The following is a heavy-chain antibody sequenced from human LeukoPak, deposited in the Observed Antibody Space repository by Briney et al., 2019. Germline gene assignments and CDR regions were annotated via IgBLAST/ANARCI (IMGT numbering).Heavy chain of an antibody. Sequence: GASVKVSCKASGYTFTSYGISWVRQAPGQGLEWMGWISAYNGNTNYAQKLQGRVTMTTDTSTSTAYMEPRSLRSDDTAVYYCARDLIPYGDLNYFDYWGQGTLVTVSS. J-gene: IGHJ4*02. CDR2: ISAYNGNT. CDR1: GYTFTSYG. CDR3: ARDLIPYGDLNYFDY. D-gene: IGHD4-17*01. V-gene: IGHV1-18*01.